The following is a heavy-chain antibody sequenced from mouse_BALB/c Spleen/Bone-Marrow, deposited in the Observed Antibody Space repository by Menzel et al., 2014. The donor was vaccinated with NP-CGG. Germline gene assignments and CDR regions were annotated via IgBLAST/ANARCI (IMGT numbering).Heavy chain of an antibody. Sequence: EVKLMESGGGLVQPGGSLRLSCAISGFTFSDFYMEWVRQPPGKRLEWIAASRNKANDYTTEYSASVRGRFIVSRDTSQSILYLQMNSLRAEDTAIYYCARDPRWLLAMDNWGQGTSVTVSS. V-gene: IGHV7-1*02. CDR3: ARDPRWLLAMDN. D-gene: IGHD2-3*01. J-gene: IGHJ4*01. CDR2: SRNKANDYTT. CDR1: GFTFSDFY.